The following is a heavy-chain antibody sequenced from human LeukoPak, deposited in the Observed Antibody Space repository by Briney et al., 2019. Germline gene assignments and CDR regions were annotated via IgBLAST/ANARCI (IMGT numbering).Heavy chain of an antibody. V-gene: IGHV5-51*01. CDR3: ARRYCSSTTCRGDFDY. D-gene: IGHD2-2*01. CDR1: GYIFTSYW. CDR2: IYPGDSDT. Sequence: GESLKISCKGSGYIFTSYWIGWVRQTPGKGLEWMGIIYPGDSDTRYSPSFQGQVTISADKSINTAYLQWSSLKASDTAIYYCARRYCSSTTCRGDFDYWGQGTLVTVSS. J-gene: IGHJ4*02.